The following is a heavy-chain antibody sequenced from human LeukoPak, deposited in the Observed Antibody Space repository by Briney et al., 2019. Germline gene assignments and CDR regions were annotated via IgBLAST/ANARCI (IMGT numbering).Heavy chain of an antibody. CDR2: ISYDGSNE. Sequence: GGSLRLSCAASGFTFSSYVMHWVRQAPGKGLEWVAIISYDGSNEYYADSVKGRFTISRDNAKNSLYLQMNSLRAEDTAVYYCAKGQGSGWPFDYWGQGTLVTVSS. CDR3: AKGQGSGWPFDY. D-gene: IGHD6-19*01. J-gene: IGHJ4*02. CDR1: GFTFSSYV. V-gene: IGHV3-30*04.